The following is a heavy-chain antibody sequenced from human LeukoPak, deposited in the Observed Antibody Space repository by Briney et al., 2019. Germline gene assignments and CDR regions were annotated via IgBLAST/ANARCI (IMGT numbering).Heavy chain of an antibody. V-gene: IGHV3-64*01. D-gene: IGHD5-18*01. CDR2: ISSTGGST. CDR3: ARRGYSYGIDY. J-gene: IGHJ4*02. Sequence: PGGSLRLSCAAPGFTFSSYAMHWVRQAPGKGLEYVSAISSTGGSTYYASSVKGRFTISRDNSKNTLYLQMGSLRAEDMALYYCARRGYSYGIDYWGQGTLVTVSS. CDR1: GFTFSSYA.